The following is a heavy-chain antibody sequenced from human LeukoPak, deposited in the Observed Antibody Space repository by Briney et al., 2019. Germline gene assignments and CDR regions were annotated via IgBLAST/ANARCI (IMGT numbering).Heavy chain of an antibody. CDR3: ARDQWFGELSSDY. J-gene: IGHJ4*02. D-gene: IGHD3-10*01. CDR2: INPNSGGT. V-gene: IGHV1-2*02. Sequence: GASVKVSCKASGYTFTGYYMHWVRQAPGQGLEWMGWINPNSGGTNYAQKFQGRVTMTTDTSTSTAYMELRSLRSDDTAVYYCARDQWFGELSSDYWGQGTLVTVSS. CDR1: GYTFTGYY.